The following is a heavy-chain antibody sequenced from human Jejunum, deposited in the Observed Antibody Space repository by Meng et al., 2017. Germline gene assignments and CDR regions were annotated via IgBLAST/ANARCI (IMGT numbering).Heavy chain of an antibody. CDR2: IYYSGST. Sequence: HRPAWCPCIVNASHTLSLTFNVPGASMSSGNYYWTWIRQHPGKGLEWIGYIYYSGSTYYNPSLQSLVTISIDMSENQFSLKLTSVTAADTAVYYCARVNWTSSYWYFDLWGRGTLVTVSS. D-gene: IGHD1-1*01. V-gene: IGHV4-31*01. CDR3: ARVNWTSSYWYFDL. CDR1: GASMSSGNYY. J-gene: IGHJ2*01.